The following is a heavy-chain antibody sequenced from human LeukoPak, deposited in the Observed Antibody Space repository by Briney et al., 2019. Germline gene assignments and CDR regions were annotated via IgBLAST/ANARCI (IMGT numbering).Heavy chain of an antibody. J-gene: IGHJ4*02. V-gene: IGHV4-39*01. CDR2: IYYSGST. CDR1: GGSISSSSYY. Sequence: PSXTLSLTWTVSGGSISSSSYYWGWIRQPPGKGLEWIVSIYYSGSTYYNPSLKSRVTISVDTSKNQFSLKLSSVTAADTAVYYCRGYREITMIVVGGYYFDYWGQGTLVTVSS. D-gene: IGHD3-22*01. CDR3: RGYREITMIVVGGYYFDY.